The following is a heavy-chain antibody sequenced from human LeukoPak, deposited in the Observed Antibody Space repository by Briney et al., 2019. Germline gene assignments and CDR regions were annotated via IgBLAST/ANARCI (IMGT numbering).Heavy chain of an antibody. Sequence: ASVKVSCKASGYTFTTYQITWVRQAPGQGLEWMGWISAYTGHTKFAQKSQGRVTMTRDISTSTAYMELRSLRSDDTAVYYCAREGSSSWSGYFDLWGRGTLVTVSS. D-gene: IGHD6-13*01. J-gene: IGHJ2*01. CDR2: ISAYTGHT. CDR3: AREGSSSWSGYFDL. CDR1: GYTFTTYQ. V-gene: IGHV1-18*01.